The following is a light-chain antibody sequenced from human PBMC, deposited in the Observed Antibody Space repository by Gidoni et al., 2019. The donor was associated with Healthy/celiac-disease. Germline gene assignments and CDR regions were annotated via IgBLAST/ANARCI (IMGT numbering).Light chain of an antibody. CDR1: QSVLYSFNNKNY. CDR3: QQYYSTPPYS. V-gene: IGKV4-1*01. J-gene: IGKJ2*03. CDR2: WAS. Sequence: DIVMTQSPDSLAVSLGERATINGKSSQSVLYSFNNKNYLTWYQQKPGQPPNLLIYWASTRESGVPDRFSGSGSGTDFTLTISSLQAEDVAVYYCQQYYSTPPYSFGQGTKLEIK.